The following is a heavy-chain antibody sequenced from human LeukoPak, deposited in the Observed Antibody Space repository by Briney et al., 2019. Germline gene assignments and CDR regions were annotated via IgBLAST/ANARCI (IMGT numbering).Heavy chain of an antibody. V-gene: IGHV4-34*01. CDR3: ARVSFFRWASTRPSYYYYYMDV. CDR2: INHSGST. Sequence: SETLSLACAVYGGSFSGYYWSWIRQPPGKGLEWIGEINHSGSTNYNPSLKSRVTISVDTSKNQFSLKLSSVTAADTAVYYCARVSFFRWASTRPSYYYYYMDVWGKGTTVTISS. D-gene: IGHD2-15*01. J-gene: IGHJ6*03. CDR1: GGSFSGYY.